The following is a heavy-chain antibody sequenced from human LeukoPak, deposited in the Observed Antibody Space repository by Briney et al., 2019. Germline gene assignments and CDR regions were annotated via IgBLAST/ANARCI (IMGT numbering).Heavy chain of an antibody. V-gene: IGHV1-2*02. D-gene: IGHD1-7*01. CDR1: GYTFTGYY. CDR2: INPNSGGT. J-gene: IGHJ3*02. CDR3: ARPGPVTGYNQNYVEAFDI. Sequence: ASVKVSCKASGYTFTGYYMHWVRQAPGQGLEWMGWINPNSGGTNYAQKFQGRVTMTRDTSISTAYMELSRLRSDDTAVYYCARPGPVTGYNQNYVEAFDIWGQGTMVTVSS.